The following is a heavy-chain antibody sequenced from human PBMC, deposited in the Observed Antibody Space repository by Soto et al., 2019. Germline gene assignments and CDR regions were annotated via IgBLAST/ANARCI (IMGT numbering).Heavy chain of an antibody. D-gene: IGHD3-16*02. J-gene: IGHJ4*02. CDR3: ARTYRYNSNSRADFDY. CDR2: IDWDDDK. CDR1: GFSLSTSGMC. V-gene: IGHV2-70*11. Sequence: SGPTLVNPTQTLTLTCTFSGFSLSTSGMCVSWIRQPPGKALEWLARIDWDDDKYYSTSLKTRLTISKDTSKNQVVLTMTNMDPVDTATYYCARTYRYNSNSRADFDYWGQGTLVTVSS.